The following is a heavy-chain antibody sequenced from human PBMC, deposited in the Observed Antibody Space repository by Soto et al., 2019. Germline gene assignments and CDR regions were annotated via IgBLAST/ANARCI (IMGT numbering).Heavy chain of an antibody. V-gene: IGHV4-31*03. D-gene: IGHD3-10*01. Sequence: PSETLSLTCTVSGGSISSGGYYWSWIRQHPRKGLEWIGYIYYSGSTYYNPSLKSRVTISVDTSKNQFSLKLSSVTAADTAVYYCARDVGAGSMVRGPGYNWFDPWGQGTLVTVSS. J-gene: IGHJ5*02. CDR1: GGSISSGGYY. CDR3: ARDVGAGSMVRGPGYNWFDP. CDR2: IYYSGST.